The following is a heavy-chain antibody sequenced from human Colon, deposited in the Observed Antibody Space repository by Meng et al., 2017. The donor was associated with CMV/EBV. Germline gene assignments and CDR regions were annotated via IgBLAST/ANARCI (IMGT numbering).Heavy chain of an antibody. CDR1: GFSFFTDKAG. J-gene: IGHJ4*02. V-gene: IGHV2-5*02. Sequence: HITLNDSGPTLVHPTQTLTLICTFSGFSFFTDKAGVGWIRHPPGKALEWLGFIYWDDDTRYSPSLKTRLTITRDTSKNQVILTMTNMDPADTATYYCVRRSYSGQDDYWGQGALVTVSS. D-gene: IGHD5-12*01. CDR2: IYWDDDT. CDR3: VRRSYSGQDDY.